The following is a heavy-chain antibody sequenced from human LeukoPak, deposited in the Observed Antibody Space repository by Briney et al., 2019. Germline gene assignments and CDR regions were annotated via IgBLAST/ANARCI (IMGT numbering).Heavy chain of an antibody. CDR2: IRSKPYGETT. J-gene: IGHJ4*02. CDR3: ARGVWAPFDS. CDR1: GFTFSDYA. V-gene: IGHV3-49*03. D-gene: IGHD7-27*01. Sequence: GGSLRLSCTGSGFTFSDYAMSWFRQAPGKGLEWVGLIRSKPYGETTEHAATVKGRFTTSRDDSKSIAYLQMNSLKAEDTAVYYCARGVWAPFDSWGQGTLVSVSS.